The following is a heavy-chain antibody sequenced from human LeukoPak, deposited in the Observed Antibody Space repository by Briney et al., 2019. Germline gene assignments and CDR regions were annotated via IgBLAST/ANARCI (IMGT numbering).Heavy chain of an antibody. J-gene: IGHJ3*02. CDR1: GIAVRTNY. CDR2: IYAGGNT. D-gene: IGHD2-2*01. CDR3: ARGLLGHCSSISCYPGAFDN. Sequence: GGSLRLSCAASGIAVRTNYISWVRQAPGKGLEWVSVIYAGGNTYYTDSVKGRFTISRDNSKNTVYLQMNSLRSEDTAVYYCARGLLGHCSSISCYPGAFDNWGQGTMVSVSS. V-gene: IGHV3-66*02.